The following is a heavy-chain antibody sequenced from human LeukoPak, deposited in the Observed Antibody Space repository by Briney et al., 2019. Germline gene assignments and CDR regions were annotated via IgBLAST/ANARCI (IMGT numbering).Heavy chain of an antibody. J-gene: IGHJ3*02. V-gene: IGHV1-8*01. CDR3: AREDDTGRYMGDDAFDI. Sequence: ASVKVSCKASGYTFTSYDINWVRQATGQGLEWMGWMNPNSGNTGYAQKFQGRVTMTRNTSISTAYMELSSLRSEDTAVYYCAREDDTGRYMGDDAFDIWGQGTMVTVPS. CDR2: MNPNSGNT. CDR1: GYTFTSYD. D-gene: IGHD1-26*01.